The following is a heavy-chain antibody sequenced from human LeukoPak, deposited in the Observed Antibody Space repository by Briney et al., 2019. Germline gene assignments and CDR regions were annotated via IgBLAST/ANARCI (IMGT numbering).Heavy chain of an antibody. Sequence: SETLSLTYAVSGGSISSFYWSWVRQPPGRGLEWVGYISYGGGTTYNPSLKRRVSMSVDTPNNQFSLRLSSVAAADTVVYYCARSYDRSGYYYYFDSWGQGTLVTVSS. V-gene: IGHV4-59*08. CDR2: ISYGGGT. CDR3: ARSYDRSGYYYYFDS. D-gene: IGHD3-22*01. CDR1: GGSISSFY. J-gene: IGHJ4*02.